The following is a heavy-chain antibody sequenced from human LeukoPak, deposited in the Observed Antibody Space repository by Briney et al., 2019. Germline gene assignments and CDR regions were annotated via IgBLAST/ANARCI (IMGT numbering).Heavy chain of an antibody. J-gene: IGHJ3*02. CDR1: GFTFSAYE. D-gene: IGHD6-13*01. CDR3: ARARYSNSWNDVFDI. V-gene: IGHV3-48*03. CDR2: ISSSGSSI. Sequence: PGGSLRHSCAASGFTFSAYEMNWVRQAPGKGLEWVSYISSSGSSIYYADSVKGRFAISRDNVKNSVYLQLNSLRAEDTAVYYCARARYSNSWNDVFDIWGQGTVVTVSS.